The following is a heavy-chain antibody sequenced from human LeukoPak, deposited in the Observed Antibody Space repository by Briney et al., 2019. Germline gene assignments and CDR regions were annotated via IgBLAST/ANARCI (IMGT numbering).Heavy chain of an antibody. Sequence: SVMVSCKASGGTFSSYAISWVRQAPGQGLEWMGGIIPIFGTANYAQKFQGRVTITTDESTSTAYMELSSLRSEDTAVYYCASNSSPYYYYMDVRGKGTTVTVSS. CDR3: ASNSSPYYYYMDV. CDR2: IIPIFGTA. J-gene: IGHJ6*03. CDR1: GGTFSSYA. V-gene: IGHV1-69*05. D-gene: IGHD6-13*01.